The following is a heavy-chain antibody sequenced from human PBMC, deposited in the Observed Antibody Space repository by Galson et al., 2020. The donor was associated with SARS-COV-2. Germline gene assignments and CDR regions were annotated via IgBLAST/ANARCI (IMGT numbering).Heavy chain of an antibody. V-gene: IGHV4-59*01. J-gene: IGHJ6*03. CDR2: IYHSGST. CDR3: ARGIHVRTVTTGLYYYYMDV. CDR1: GGSISSYY. D-gene: IGHD4-4*01. Sequence: SETLSLTCTVSGGSISSYYWSWIRQPPGKGLEWIGYIYHSGSTNYNPSLKSRVTISVDTSKNQFSLKLSSVTAADTAVYYCARGIHVRTVTTGLYYYYMDVWGKGTTVTVSS.